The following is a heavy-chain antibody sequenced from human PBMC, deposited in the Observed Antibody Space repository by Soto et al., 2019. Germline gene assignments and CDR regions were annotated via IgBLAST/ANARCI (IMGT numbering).Heavy chain of an antibody. D-gene: IGHD3-9*01. Sequence: SETLSLTCTVSGGSISSYYWSWIRQPPGKGLEWIGYIYYSGSTNYNPSLKSRVTISVDTSKNQLSLKLSSVTAADTAVYYCARETGTGFDWLSGHWFDPWGQGTLVTVSS. J-gene: IGHJ5*02. CDR3: ARETGTGFDWLSGHWFDP. CDR1: GGSISSYY. CDR2: IYYSGST. V-gene: IGHV4-59*01.